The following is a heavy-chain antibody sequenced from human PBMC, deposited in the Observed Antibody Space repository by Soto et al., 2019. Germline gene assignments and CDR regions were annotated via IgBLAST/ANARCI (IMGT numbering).Heavy chain of an antibody. J-gene: IGHJ4*02. V-gene: IGHV3-23*01. D-gene: IGHD6-19*01. CDR2: ISGSGGST. Sequence: PGGSLRLSCAASGFTFSSYAMSWVRQAPGKGLEWVSAISGSGGSTYYADSVKGRFTISRDNSKNTLYLQMNSLRAEDTAVYYCAKSSGGYSSGWYRVPDIKSVYYFDYWGQGTLVTVSS. CDR3: AKSSGGYSSGWYRVPDIKSVYYFDY. CDR1: GFTFSSYA.